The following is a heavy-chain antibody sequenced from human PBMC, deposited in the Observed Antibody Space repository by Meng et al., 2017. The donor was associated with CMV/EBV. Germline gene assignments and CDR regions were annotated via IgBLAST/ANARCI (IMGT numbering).Heavy chain of an antibody. CDR1: GGSINSYY. J-gene: IGHJ6*02. CDR3: ARAYQRPYGMDV. D-gene: IGHD5-24*01. V-gene: IGHV4-59*01. Sequence: SETLSLTCTVSGGSINSYYWSWIRQPPGKGLEWIGYIYYSGSTNYNPSLKSRVTISVDTSKNQFSLKLSSVTAADTAVYYCARAYQRPYGMDVWGQGTTVTVSS. CDR2: IYYSGST.